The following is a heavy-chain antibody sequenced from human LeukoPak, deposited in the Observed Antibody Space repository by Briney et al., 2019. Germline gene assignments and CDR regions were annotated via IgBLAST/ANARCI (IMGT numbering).Heavy chain of an antibody. CDR3: AKDNLGGDYYDSSGAFDY. V-gene: IGHV3-9*01. Sequence: GGSLRLSCAASGVTLDDYAMPWVRQAPGKGLEWVSRVTWDSDSIAYADSVKGRFTISRDSAKNSLYLQMNSLRAEDTALYYCAKDNLGGDYYDSSGAFDYWGQGTLVTVSS. J-gene: IGHJ4*02. CDR1: GVTLDDYA. CDR2: VTWDSDSI. D-gene: IGHD3-22*01.